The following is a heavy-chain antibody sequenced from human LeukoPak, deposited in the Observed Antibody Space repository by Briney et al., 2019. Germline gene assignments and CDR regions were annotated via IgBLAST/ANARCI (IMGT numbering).Heavy chain of an antibody. CDR3: ARLTLAADGVFYYYNGMHV. J-gene: IGHJ6*02. Sequence: ASETLSLTCTVSGGSISSSSYYWGWIRQPPGKGLEWIGSAYSSGPTHYNTSLKSRVTISVDTSKNQFSLKVRSVSAADTALYYCARLTLAADGVFYYYNGMHVWGQGTTVTVSS. CDR2: AYSSGPT. D-gene: IGHD6-13*01. V-gene: IGHV4-39*01. CDR1: GGSISSSSYY.